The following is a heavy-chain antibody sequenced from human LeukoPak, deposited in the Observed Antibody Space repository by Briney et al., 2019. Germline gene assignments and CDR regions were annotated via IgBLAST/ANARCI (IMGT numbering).Heavy chain of an antibody. CDR2: ISSSSSYI. V-gene: IGHV3-21*01. D-gene: IGHD3-3*01. Sequence: GGSLRLSCAASGFTFSSYSMNWVRQAPGKGLEWVSYISSSSSYIYYAGSVKGRFTISRDNAKNSLFLQMNSLRAEDTAVYYCATYDLWSGYSLGYWGQGTLVTVSS. CDR3: ATYDLWSGYSLGY. CDR1: GFTFSSYS. J-gene: IGHJ4*02.